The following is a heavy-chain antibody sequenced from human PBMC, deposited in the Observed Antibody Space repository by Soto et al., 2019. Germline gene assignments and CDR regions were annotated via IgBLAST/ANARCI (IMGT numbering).Heavy chain of an antibody. V-gene: IGHV3-30*18. CDR2: ISYDGSNK. Sequence: QVQLVESGGGVVQPGRSLRLSCAASGFTFSSYGMHWVRQAPGKGLEWVAVISYDGSNKYYADSVKGRFTISRDNSKNTLYLQMNSLRAEDTAVYYCAKDLYPLSGSYGPADYWGQGTLVTVSS. J-gene: IGHJ4*02. CDR1: GFTFSSYG. D-gene: IGHD3-10*01. CDR3: AKDLYPLSGSYGPADY.